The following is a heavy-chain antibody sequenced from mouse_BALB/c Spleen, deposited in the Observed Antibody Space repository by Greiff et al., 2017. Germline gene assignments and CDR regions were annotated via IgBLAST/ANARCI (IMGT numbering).Heavy chain of an antibody. Sequence: QVQLQQPGAELVKPGASVKLSCKASGYTFTSYWMHWVKQRPGQGLEWIGEINPSNGRTNYNEKFKSKATLTVDKSSSTAYMQLSSLTSEDSAVYYCARYTTVVAYYFDYWGQGTTLTVSA. CDR1: GYTFTSYW. J-gene: IGHJ2*01. CDR2: INPSNGRT. CDR3: ARYTTVVAYYFDY. D-gene: IGHD1-1*01. V-gene: IGHV1S81*02.